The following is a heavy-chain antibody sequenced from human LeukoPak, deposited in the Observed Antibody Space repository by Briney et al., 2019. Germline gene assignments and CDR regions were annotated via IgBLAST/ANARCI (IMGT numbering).Heavy chain of an antibody. Sequence: ASVKVSCKASGYSFNKFGISWVRQAPGQGLEWMGWISGNNGNTDSAQKFQDRVTMTTDNSMSTAYLEVRSLRSDDTAVYFCVRVGSAYGGPLEFDFWGQGTLVIVSS. CDR1: GYSFNKFG. V-gene: IGHV1-18*01. D-gene: IGHD4-23*01. J-gene: IGHJ4*02. CDR3: VRVGSAYGGPLEFDF. CDR2: ISGNNGNT.